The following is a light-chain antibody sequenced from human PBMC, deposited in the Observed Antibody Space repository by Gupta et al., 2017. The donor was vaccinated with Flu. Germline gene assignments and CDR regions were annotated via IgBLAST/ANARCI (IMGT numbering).Light chain of an antibody. V-gene: IGKV1-12*01. CDR1: QYIDFW. CDR2: GAS. Sequence: DIQMTQSPSAVSASVGDRVTITCRASQYIDFWLGWYQQKPGKVPKLLIYGASSLRGGVPSRFNGSGSGTEFTLTITSLQPEDFATYDCQQAWSFPRTFGQGTTVDIK. CDR3: QQAWSFPRT. J-gene: IGKJ1*01.